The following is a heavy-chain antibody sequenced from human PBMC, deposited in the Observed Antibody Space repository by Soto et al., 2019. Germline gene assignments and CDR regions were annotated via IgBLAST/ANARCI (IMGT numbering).Heavy chain of an antibody. J-gene: IGHJ6*02. V-gene: IGHV1-69*01. Sequence: QVQLVQSGAEVKKPGSSVKVYCKASGGTFSSYAISWVRQAPGQGLEWMGGVIPIFGTANYAQKFQGRVTITADESTSTAYMELSSLRSEDTAVYYCARTSDVDTAMVPYYGMDVWGQGTTVTVSS. D-gene: IGHD5-18*01. CDR3: ARTSDVDTAMVPYYGMDV. CDR2: VIPIFGTA. CDR1: GGTFSSYA.